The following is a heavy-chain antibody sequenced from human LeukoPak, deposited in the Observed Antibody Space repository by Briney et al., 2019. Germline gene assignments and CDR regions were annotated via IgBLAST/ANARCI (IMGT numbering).Heavy chain of an antibody. J-gene: IGHJ3*02. Sequence: PSGTLSLTCAVSGGSISSGGYSWSWIRQPPGKGLEWIGYIYHSGSTYYNPSLKSRVTISVDRSKNQFSLKLSSVTAADTAVYYCASSYDSSGYWIDAFDIWGQGTMVTVSS. CDR3: ASSYDSSGYWIDAFDI. CDR1: GGSISSGGYS. CDR2: IYHSGST. V-gene: IGHV4-30-2*01. D-gene: IGHD3-22*01.